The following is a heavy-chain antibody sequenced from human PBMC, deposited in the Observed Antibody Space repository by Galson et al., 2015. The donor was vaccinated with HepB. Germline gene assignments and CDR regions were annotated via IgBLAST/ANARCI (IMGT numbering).Heavy chain of an antibody. CDR1: GYSFTSYW. V-gene: IGHV5-10-1*01. CDR2: IDPSDSYT. J-gene: IGHJ3*02. CDR3: ASRLGYCSGGSCYSFAFDI. D-gene: IGHD2-15*01. Sequence: QSGAEVKKPGESLRISCKGSGYSFTSYWISWVRQMPGKGLEWMGRIDPSDSYTNYSPSFQGHVTISADKSISTAYLQWSSLKASDTAMYYCASRLGYCSGGSCYSFAFDIWGQGTMVTVSS.